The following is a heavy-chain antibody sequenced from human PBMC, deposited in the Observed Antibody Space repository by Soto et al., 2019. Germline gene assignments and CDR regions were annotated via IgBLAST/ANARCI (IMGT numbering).Heavy chain of an antibody. Sequence: PGGSLRLSCAASGFTFSSYAMSWVRQAPGKGLEWVSAISGSGGSTYYADSVKGRFTISRDNSKNTLYLQMNSLRAEDTAVYYCAKVDGDCSSTSCYVIPILGVFDYWGQGTLVTVSS. CDR2: ISGSGGST. V-gene: IGHV3-23*01. CDR3: AKVDGDCSSTSCYVIPILGVFDY. CDR1: GFTFSSYA. J-gene: IGHJ4*02. D-gene: IGHD2-2*01.